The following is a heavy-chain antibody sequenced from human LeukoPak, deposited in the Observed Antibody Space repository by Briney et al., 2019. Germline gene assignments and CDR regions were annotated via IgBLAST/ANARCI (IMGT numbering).Heavy chain of an antibody. CDR1: GFTFSSYS. V-gene: IGHV3-21*01. D-gene: IGHD2-15*01. J-gene: IGHJ3*02. Sequence: PGGSLRLSCAASGFTFSSYSMNWVRQAPGKGLEWVSSISSISSYIYYADSVKGRFTISRDNAKNSLYLQMNSLRAEDTAVYYCARAIAVVVVAAKSGAFDIWGQGTMVTVSS. CDR3: ARAIAVVVVAAKSGAFDI. CDR2: ISSISSYI.